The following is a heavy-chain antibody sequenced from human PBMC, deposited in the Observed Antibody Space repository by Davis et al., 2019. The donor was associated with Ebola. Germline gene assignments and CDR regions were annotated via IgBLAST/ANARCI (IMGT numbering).Heavy chain of an antibody. Sequence: PSETLSLTCAISGDSVSSGGWNWIRQSPSRGLEWLGRTYYTSKWFNDYAVSVKSRITVNPDTSKNQFSLQLNSVTPEDTAVYYCARFNWGHRNFDYWGQGTLVTVSS. D-gene: IGHD7-27*01. CDR2: TYYTSKWFN. CDR1: GDSVSSGG. CDR3: ARFNWGHRNFDY. J-gene: IGHJ4*02. V-gene: IGHV6-1*01.